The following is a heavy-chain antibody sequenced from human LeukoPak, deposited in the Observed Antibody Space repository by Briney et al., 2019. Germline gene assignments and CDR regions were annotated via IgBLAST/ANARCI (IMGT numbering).Heavy chain of an antibody. CDR2: LSDDGGSK. CDR3: AHIASSGWGSYINYGMDV. J-gene: IGHJ6*02. CDR1: GFTFSNYG. V-gene: IGHV3-30*03. D-gene: IGHD6-19*01. Sequence: GRSLRLSCAASGFTFSNYGMRWVRQAPGKGLEWVAVLSDDGGSKDYADSVKGRFTISRDNSKKTLFLQMNSLRAEDTAVYYCAHIASSGWGSYINYGMDVWGQGTAVTVS.